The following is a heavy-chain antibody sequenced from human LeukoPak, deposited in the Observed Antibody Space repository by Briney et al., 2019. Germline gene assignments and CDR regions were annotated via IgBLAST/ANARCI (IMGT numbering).Heavy chain of an antibody. CDR3: ARVNTVATIGPKARTDAFDI. CDR2: FDPEDGET. Sequence: GASVKVSCKVSGYTLTELSMHWVRQAPGKGLEWMGGFDPEDGETIYAQKFQGRVTMTEDTSTDTAYMELSRLRSDDTAVYYCARVNTVATIGPKARTDAFDIWGQGTMVTVSS. D-gene: IGHD5-12*01. V-gene: IGHV1-24*01. J-gene: IGHJ3*02. CDR1: GYTLTELS.